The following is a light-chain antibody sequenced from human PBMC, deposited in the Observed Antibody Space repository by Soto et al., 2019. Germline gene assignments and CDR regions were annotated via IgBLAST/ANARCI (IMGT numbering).Light chain of an antibody. V-gene: IGLV4-69*01. CDR3: QTWGTGIDVV. Sequence: QPVLTQSPSASASLGASVKLTCTLSSGHSTYTIAWHQQQPERGPRYLMKLNSDGSHSKGDGIPDRFSGSSSGAERYLTISSLQSDDEADYYCQTWGTGIDVVFGGGTKLTVL. CDR2: LNSDGSH. CDR1: SGHSTYT. J-gene: IGLJ2*01.